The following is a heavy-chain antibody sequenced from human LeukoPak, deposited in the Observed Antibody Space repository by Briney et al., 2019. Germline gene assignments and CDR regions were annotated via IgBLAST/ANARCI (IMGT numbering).Heavy chain of an antibody. D-gene: IGHD3-16*01. Sequence: GGSLRLSCAASGFTFSSYGMHWVRQAPGKGLEWVAVISYDGSNKYYADSVKGRFTISRDNSKNTLYLQMNDLRAEDTAVYYCARGWGSNVYASAFDVWGQGTMVTVSS. CDR3: ARGWGSNVYASAFDV. J-gene: IGHJ3*01. CDR2: ISYDGSNK. V-gene: IGHV3-30*03. CDR1: GFTFSSYG.